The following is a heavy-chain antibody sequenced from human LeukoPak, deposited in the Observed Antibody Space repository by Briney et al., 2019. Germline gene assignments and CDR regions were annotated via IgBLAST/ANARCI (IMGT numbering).Heavy chain of an antibody. CDR1: GGTFSRYA. V-gene: IGHV1-69*05. CDR3: ARSDSSGHYYFDY. D-gene: IGHD3-22*01. CDR2: IIPIFGTA. Sequence: ASVKVSCKASGGTFSRYAISWVRQAPGQGLEWMGRIIPIFGTANYAQKFQGRVTITTDESTSTDYMELSSLRSEDTAVYYCARSDSSGHYYFDYWGQGTLVTVSS. J-gene: IGHJ4*02.